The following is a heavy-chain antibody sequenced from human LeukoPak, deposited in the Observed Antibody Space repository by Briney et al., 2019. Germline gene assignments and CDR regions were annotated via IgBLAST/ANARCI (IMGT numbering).Heavy chain of an antibody. CDR1: GGTFISYA. Sequence: GASVKVSCKASGGTFISYAISWVRQAPGQGLEWMGRIIPILGIANYAQKFQGRVTITADKSTSTAYMELSSLRSEDTAVYYCARGGVVPAAIGVYFDYWGQGTLVTVSS. CDR3: ARGGVVPAAIGVYFDY. J-gene: IGHJ4*02. D-gene: IGHD2-2*01. V-gene: IGHV1-69*04. CDR2: IIPILGIA.